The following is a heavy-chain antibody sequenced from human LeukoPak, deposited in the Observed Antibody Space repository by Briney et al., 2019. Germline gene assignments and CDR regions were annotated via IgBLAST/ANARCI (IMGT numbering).Heavy chain of an antibody. Sequence: SETLSLTCTVSGGSISSYYWSWIRQPPGKGLEWIGYIYYSGSTNYNPSLESRVTISVDTSKNQFSLKLSSVTAADTAVYYCARGGSDILTGYSDYWGQGTLVTVSS. J-gene: IGHJ4*02. CDR1: GGSISSYY. D-gene: IGHD3-9*01. V-gene: IGHV4-59*01. CDR2: IYYSGST. CDR3: ARGGSDILTGYSDY.